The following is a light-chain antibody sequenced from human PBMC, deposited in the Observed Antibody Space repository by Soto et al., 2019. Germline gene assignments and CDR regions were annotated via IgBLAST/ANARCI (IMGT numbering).Light chain of an antibody. J-gene: IGKJ3*01. CDR1: QDIGRR. Sequence: DIQVAQSPSSVSASVGDRVTITCRASQDIGRRLAWYQQKPGKAPKLLIYAASSLQSGVPSRFSGSESGTEFTLTISSLQPEDFATYYCQQANSFRFTFGPGTKVDIK. V-gene: IGKV1-12*01. CDR2: AAS. CDR3: QQANSFRFT.